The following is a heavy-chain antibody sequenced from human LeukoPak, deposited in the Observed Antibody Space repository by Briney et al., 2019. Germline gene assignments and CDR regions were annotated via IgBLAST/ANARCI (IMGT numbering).Heavy chain of an antibody. CDR2: ISTSSSYI. CDR3: AGVDAAMPDAFDI. CDR1: GFTFSSHS. V-gene: IGHV3-21*01. D-gene: IGHD5-18*01. J-gene: IGHJ3*02. Sequence: GGSLRLSCAASGFTFSSHSMNWVRQAPGKGLEWVSSISTSSSYIYYADSVKGRFTISRDNAKNSLYLQMNSLRAEDTAVYYCAGVDAAMPDAFDIWGQGTTVTVSS.